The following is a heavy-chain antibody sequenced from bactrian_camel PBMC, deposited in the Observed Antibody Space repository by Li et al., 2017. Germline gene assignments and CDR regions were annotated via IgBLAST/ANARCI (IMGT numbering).Heavy chain of an antibody. CDR2: ISSDGTT. Sequence: VQLVESGGGLVQPGGSLRLSCVASGSGYILRSCGMGWYRQAPGKERELVSIISSDGTTTYNDSVKGRFTISRDNAKNTLFLQLNSLKTEDTAMYYCAKGLPQYERRLFFLPDYWGQGTQVTVS. D-gene: IGHD1*01. V-gene: IGHV3S53*01. CDR3: AKGLPQYERRLFFLPDY. J-gene: IGHJ4*01. CDR1: GSGYILRSCG.